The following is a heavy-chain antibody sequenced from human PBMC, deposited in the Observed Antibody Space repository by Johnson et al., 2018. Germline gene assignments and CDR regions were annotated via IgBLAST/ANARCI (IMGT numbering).Heavy chain of an antibody. J-gene: IGHJ6*03. Sequence: VQLVQSGGGSIQPGGSLRLSCAASGFTVSSNYMSWVRQAPGKGLEWVSVIYSGGTTSYADSVKGRFTISRDNAKNTLYLQMNSLRVGDTAVDHGTRLDLAPPTTVAKYYYRYMDVWGKGTTVTVSS. CDR1: GFTVSSNY. CDR2: IYSGGTT. CDR3: TRLDLAPPTTVAKYYYRYMDV. D-gene: IGHD4-11*01. V-gene: IGHV3-53*01.